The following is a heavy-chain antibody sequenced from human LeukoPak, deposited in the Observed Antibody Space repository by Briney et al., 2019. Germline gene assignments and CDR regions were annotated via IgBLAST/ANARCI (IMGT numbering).Heavy chain of an antibody. CDR3: AGDGSGVWFDY. D-gene: IGHD3-10*01. Sequence: ASVKVSCKASNYTFTSYGISWVRQAPGQGLEWMAWINAYNGDTNYAQKLQGRVTLTTDTSTSTAYMELRSLRSDDTAVYYCAGDGSGVWFDYWGQGTLVTVSS. CDR2: INAYNGDT. V-gene: IGHV1-18*01. J-gene: IGHJ4*02. CDR1: NYTFTSYG.